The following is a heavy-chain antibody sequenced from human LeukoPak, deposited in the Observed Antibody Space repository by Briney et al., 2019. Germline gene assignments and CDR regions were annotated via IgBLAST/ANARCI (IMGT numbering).Heavy chain of an antibody. CDR1: GFTFSSYA. Sequence: GRSLRLSCAASGFTFSSYAISWVRQAPGQGLEWMGGIIPIFGTANYAQKFQGRVTITADESTSTAYMELSSLRSEDTAVYYCASQWFGELLGYYYYGMDVWGQGTTVTVSS. J-gene: IGHJ6*02. D-gene: IGHD3-10*01. CDR2: IIPIFGTA. CDR3: ASQWFGELLGYYYYGMDV. V-gene: IGHV1-69*01.